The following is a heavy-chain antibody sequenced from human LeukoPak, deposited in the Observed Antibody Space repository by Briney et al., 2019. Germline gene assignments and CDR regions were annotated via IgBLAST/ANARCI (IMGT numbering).Heavy chain of an antibody. J-gene: IGHJ4*02. CDR1: GYSISSGYY. V-gene: IGHV4-38-2*01. Sequence: SETLSLTCAVSGYSISSGYYWGWVRQPPGKVLEWIGSIYHSGSTYYNPSLKSRVTISVDTSKNQFSLKLSSVTAADTAVYYCARQSVAAAGDFDYWGQGTLVTVSS. CDR2: IYHSGST. CDR3: ARQSVAAAGDFDY. D-gene: IGHD6-13*01.